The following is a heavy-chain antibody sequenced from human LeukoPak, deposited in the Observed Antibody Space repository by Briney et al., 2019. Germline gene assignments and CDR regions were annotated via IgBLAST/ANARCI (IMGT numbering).Heavy chain of an antibody. J-gene: IGHJ6*02. CDR1: GGSISSYY. Sequence: SETLSLTCTVSGGSISSYYWSWIRQPPGKGLEWVGYIYYSGSTNYHPSLKSRVTISVDTSKNQFSLKLSSVTAADTAVYYCARDSSYYGMDVWGQGTTVTVSS. CDR3: ARDSSYYGMDV. CDR2: IYYSGST. V-gene: IGHV4-59*01.